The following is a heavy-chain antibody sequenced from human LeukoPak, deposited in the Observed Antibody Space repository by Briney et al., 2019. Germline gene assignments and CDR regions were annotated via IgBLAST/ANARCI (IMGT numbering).Heavy chain of an antibody. Sequence: PSQTLSLTCTVSVGSISSGGYYWSWIRQHPGKCLEWIGYICYSGSTYYNPSLKSRVTISVDTSKNQLSLKLSSVTAADTAVYYCARVGGRYYDSSGYYYVGYWGQGTLVTVSS. CDR3: ARVGGRYYDSSGYYYVGY. V-gene: IGHV4-31*03. J-gene: IGHJ4*02. D-gene: IGHD3-22*01. CDR1: VGSISSGGYY. CDR2: ICYSGST.